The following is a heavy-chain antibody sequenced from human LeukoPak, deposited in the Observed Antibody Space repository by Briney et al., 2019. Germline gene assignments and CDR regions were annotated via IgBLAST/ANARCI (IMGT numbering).Heavy chain of an antibody. Sequence: GASVKVSCKASGGTFSSYAISWVRQAPGQGLEWMGGIIPIFGTGNYAQKFQGRVTITTDESTSTAYMELSSLRSEDTAVYYCARGPTLANAFDIWGQGTMVTVSS. CDR2: IIPIFGTG. CDR3: ARGPTLANAFDI. J-gene: IGHJ3*02. V-gene: IGHV1-69*05. CDR1: GGTFSSYA.